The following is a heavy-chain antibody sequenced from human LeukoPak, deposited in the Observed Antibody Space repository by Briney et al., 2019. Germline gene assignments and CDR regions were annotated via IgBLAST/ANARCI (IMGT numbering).Heavy chain of an antibody. Sequence: SETLSLTCTVSGGSVNSGDYYWSWIRQPPGKGLEWIGYIYYSGSTYYNPSLKSRVTISVDTSKNQFSLKLSSVTAADTAVYYCARGVIQLSTDAFDIWGQGTMVTVSS. V-gene: IGHV4-30-4*02. D-gene: IGHD5-18*01. CDR1: GGSVNSGDYY. J-gene: IGHJ3*02. CDR3: ARGVIQLSTDAFDI. CDR2: IYYSGST.